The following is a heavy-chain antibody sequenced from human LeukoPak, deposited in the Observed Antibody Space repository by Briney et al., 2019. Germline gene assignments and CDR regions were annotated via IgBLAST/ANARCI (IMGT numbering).Heavy chain of an antibody. Sequence: SETLSLTCTVSGGSISSGGYYWSWLRQHPGKGLEWIGYIYYSGSTYYNPSLKSRVTISVDTSKNQFSMELSSVTAADTAVYYCARDYDSSGYVYWGQGTLVTVSS. CDR1: GGSISSGGYY. J-gene: IGHJ4*02. CDR2: IYYSGST. V-gene: IGHV4-31*03. CDR3: ARDYDSSGYVY. D-gene: IGHD3-22*01.